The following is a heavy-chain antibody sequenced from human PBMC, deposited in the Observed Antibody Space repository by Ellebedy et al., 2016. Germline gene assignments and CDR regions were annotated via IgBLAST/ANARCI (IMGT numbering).Heavy chain of an antibody. CDR2: INHSGST. Sequence: ESLKISCAATGFTFSTFAMTWVRQPPGKGLEWIGEINHSGSTNYNPSLKSRVTISVDKSKNQFSLNLSSVTAADTAVYYCASLDDSSGYTTDYWGQGSLVTVSS. V-gene: IGHV4-34*01. CDR1: GFTFSTFA. J-gene: IGHJ4*02. CDR3: ASLDDSSGYTTDY. D-gene: IGHD3-22*01.